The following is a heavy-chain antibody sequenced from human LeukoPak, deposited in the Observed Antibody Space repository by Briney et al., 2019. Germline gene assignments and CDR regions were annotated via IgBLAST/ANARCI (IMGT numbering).Heavy chain of an antibody. CDR3: AKDGRGGDCTSASCTNWFGP. J-gene: IGHJ5*02. V-gene: IGHV3-23*01. D-gene: IGHD2-2*01. Sequence: PGGSLRPSCAASGFTFSTYALTWVRQAPGKGLEWVSTTGGSGGVTYYADSVKGRFTISRDNSKNTLYLQMNSLRAEDTAVYYCAKDGRGGDCTSASCTNWFGPWGQGTLVTVSS. CDR2: TGGSGGVT. CDR1: GFTFSTYA.